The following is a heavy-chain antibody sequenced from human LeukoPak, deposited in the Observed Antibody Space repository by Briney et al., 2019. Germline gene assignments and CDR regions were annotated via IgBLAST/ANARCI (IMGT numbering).Heavy chain of an antibody. CDR2: IYSGGST. CDR1: GFTVSSNY. V-gene: IGHV3-66*02. Sequence: GGSLRLSCAASGFTVSSNYMSWVLQAPGKGLEWVSVIYSGGSTYYADSVKGRFTISRDNSKNTLYLQMNSLRAEDTAVYYCARVRSGSYYGDLAYYYYMDVWGKGTTVTVSS. CDR3: ARVRSGSYYGDLAYYYYMDV. J-gene: IGHJ6*03. D-gene: IGHD1-26*01.